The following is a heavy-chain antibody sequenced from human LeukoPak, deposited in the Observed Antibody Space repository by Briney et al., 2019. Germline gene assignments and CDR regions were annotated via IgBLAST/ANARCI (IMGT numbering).Heavy chain of an antibody. D-gene: IGHD3-22*01. V-gene: IGHV4-39*01. CDR1: GDSVSSSSYY. CDR3: ARLKDRYDNGSGKWFDP. J-gene: IGHJ5*02. Sequence: PSETLSLTCTVSGDSVSSSSYYWDWIRQPPGKGLEWIGSISSDGNTHYNTSLKSRVTMSVDTSKNQFSLKLTSVTAADTAVYFCARLKDRYDNGSGKWFDPWGQGTLVTVSS. CDR2: ISSDGNT.